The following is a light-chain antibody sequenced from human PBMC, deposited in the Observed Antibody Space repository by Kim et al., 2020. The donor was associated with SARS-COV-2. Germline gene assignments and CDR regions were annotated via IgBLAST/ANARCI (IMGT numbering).Light chain of an antibody. CDR1: QSISSW. CDR3: QQYNSSPWT. CDR2: KAS. Sequence: DIQMTQSPSTLSASVGDRVTITCRASQSISSWLAWCQQKPGKAPKLLIYKASSLESGVPSRFSGSGSGTEFTLTISSLQPDDIATYYCQQYNSSPWTFGQGTKVDIK. V-gene: IGKV1-5*03. J-gene: IGKJ1*01.